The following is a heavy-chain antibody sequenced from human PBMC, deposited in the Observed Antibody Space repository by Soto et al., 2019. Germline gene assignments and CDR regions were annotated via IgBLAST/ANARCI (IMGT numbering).Heavy chain of an antibody. CDR1: GYTFTGYY. J-gene: IGHJ6*02. CDR3: ASGYSGYDCVGGTDYYGMDV. CDR2: INTNSGGT. V-gene: IGHV1-2*04. D-gene: IGHD5-12*01. Sequence: QVQLVQSGAEVKKPGASVKVSCKASGYTFTGYYMHWVRQAPGQGLEWMGWINTNSGGTNYAQKLQGWGTMTSDTATSRAYMELSRRRSDDTAVYYCASGYSGYDCVGGTDYYGMDVWGQGTTVTVSS.